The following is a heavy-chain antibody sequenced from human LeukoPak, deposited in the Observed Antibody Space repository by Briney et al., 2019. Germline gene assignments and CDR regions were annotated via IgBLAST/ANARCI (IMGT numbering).Heavy chain of an antibody. CDR3: ATGEDYKSSRFDP. CDR2: IYYSGTI. Sequence: PSETLSLTCTVSGGSITSHYCNWIRQTPGKGLEWIGYIYYSGTIKYNPSLKSRVTISLDTSKNQFSLKLASVTTADTAVYYCATGEDYKSSRFDPWGQGTLVTVSS. CDR1: GGSITSHY. D-gene: IGHD4-11*01. J-gene: IGHJ5*02. V-gene: IGHV4-59*11.